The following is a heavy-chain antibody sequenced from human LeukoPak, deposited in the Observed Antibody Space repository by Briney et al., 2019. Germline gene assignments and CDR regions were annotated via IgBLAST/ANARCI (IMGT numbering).Heavy chain of an antibody. V-gene: IGHV4-59*01. CDR3: ARVGDYALKD. CDR2: IYHRGSA. CDR1: GGSISSYY. Sequence: PSETLSLTCTVSGGSISSYYWTWIRQPPGKGLEWIGYIYHRGSANYNPSLKSRVTISVDTSKNQFSLTLSSVTAADAAVYYCARVGDYALKDWGQGTLVTVSS. D-gene: IGHD3-16*01. J-gene: IGHJ4*02.